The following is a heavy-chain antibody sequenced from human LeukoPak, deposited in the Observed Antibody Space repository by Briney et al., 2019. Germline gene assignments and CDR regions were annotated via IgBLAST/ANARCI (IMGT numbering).Heavy chain of an antibody. D-gene: IGHD5-18*01. CDR2: IYSGGST. CDR3: ARGRHPYTYGPFDY. CDR1: GFTVSNSY. Sequence: RGSLRLSCAASGFTVSNSYMTWVRQAPEKGLEWVSLIYSGGSTSYADPVRGRFTISRDNSKNTLYLQMNSLRAEDTAVYYCARGRHPYTYGPFDYWGQGNLVTVSS. V-gene: IGHV3-66*01. J-gene: IGHJ4*02.